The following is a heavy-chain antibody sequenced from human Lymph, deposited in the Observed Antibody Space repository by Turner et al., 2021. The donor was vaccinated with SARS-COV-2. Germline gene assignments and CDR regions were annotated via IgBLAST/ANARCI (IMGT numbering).Heavy chain of an antibody. Sequence: QVQLQESGPGLAKPSETPSLTRTVSGDSISNYYRSRIRQPPGKGLELIGYTYYSGGTDNTPSLKGRDTITIDTSKNNFSLKLSYVAAADTAVYCCARGFDYWGQGTLVTVSS. CDR1: GDSISNYY. J-gene: IGHJ4*02. CDR3: ARGFDY. V-gene: IGHV4-59*01. CDR2: TYYSGGT.